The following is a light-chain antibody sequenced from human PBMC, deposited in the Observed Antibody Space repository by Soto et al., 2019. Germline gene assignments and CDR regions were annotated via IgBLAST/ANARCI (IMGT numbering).Light chain of an antibody. Sequence: EIVLTHSPGTLSVSPGDRVTLSFRASQSIGLAIAWYQHKPGQAPRLLIYGASSRATGIPDRFSGSGSGTDFTLTISRLEPEDFAVYYCQQFSSYPLTFGGGTKVDIK. V-gene: IGKV3-20*01. CDR3: QQFSSYPLT. CDR2: GAS. J-gene: IGKJ4*01. CDR1: QSIGLA.